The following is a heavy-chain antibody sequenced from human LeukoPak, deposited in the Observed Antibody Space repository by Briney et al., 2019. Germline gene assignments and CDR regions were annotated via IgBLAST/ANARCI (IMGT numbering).Heavy chain of an antibody. D-gene: IGHD6-19*01. J-gene: IGHJ4*02. V-gene: IGHV3-30*02. CDR2: IHYDGSNK. CDR1: GFTFSSYG. CDR3: AKRDRMYTSGSYYFDY. Sequence: PGGSLRLSCAASGFTFSSYGMQWVRQAPGKGVEWVAFIHYDGSNKYYANSVKGRFTISRDNKKNTLYLHMNSLRAEDTAVYYCAKRDRMYTSGSYYFDYWGQGTLVTVSS.